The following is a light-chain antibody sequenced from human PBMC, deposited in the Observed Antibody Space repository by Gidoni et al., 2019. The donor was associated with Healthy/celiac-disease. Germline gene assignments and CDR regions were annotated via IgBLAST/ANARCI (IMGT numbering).Light chain of an antibody. CDR2: DDS. CDR1: NLGRKS. CDR3: QGWDGSSDHFWG. V-gene: IGLV3-21*03. J-gene: IGLJ3*02. Sequence: SYVLTQPPSVSVAPGKTARITGGGNNLGRKSVHWYQQKPGQAPVLGGYDDSDRPPGDPELLSGSNSGKTATLTISRGEAGDDAEYYCQGWDGSSDHFWGFGGGTKLTVL.